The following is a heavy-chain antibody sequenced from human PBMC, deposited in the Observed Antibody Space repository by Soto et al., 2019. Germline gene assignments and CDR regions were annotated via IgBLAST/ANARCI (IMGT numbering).Heavy chain of an antibody. CDR3: ARGLPFTMVLGGGKPFDI. Sequence: QVQLQESGPGLVKPSQTLSLTCTVSGGSISSGGYYWSWIRPQPGKGRAWIGYIYYSGSTYYHPSLQSRITISVQTAKNQFSLQLSCVTAADTAGYCCARGLPFTMVLGGGKPFDIWRQGTTLTVSS. V-gene: IGHV4-31*03. J-gene: IGHJ3*02. D-gene: IGHD3-10*01. CDR2: IYYSGST. CDR1: GGSISSGGYY.